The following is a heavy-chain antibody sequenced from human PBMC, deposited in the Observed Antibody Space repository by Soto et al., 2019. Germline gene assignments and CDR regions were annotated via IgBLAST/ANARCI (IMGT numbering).Heavy chain of an antibody. CDR2: INPNSGGT. D-gene: IGHD6-13*01. CDR3: ARTNDGYIDAFDI. Sequence: ASVKVSCKASGYTFTGYYMHWVRQAPGQGLEWMGWINPNSGGTNYAQKFQDRVTMTRDTSISTAYMELSRLRSDDTAVYYCARTNDGYIDAFDIWGQGTMVTVSS. V-gene: IGHV1-2*02. CDR1: GYTFTGYY. J-gene: IGHJ3*02.